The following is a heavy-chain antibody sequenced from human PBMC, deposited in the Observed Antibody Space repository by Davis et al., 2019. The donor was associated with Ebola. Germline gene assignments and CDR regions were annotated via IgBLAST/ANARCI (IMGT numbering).Heavy chain of an antibody. J-gene: IGHJ5*02. CDR3: ATNRGPSGLYFVGRSFDP. D-gene: IGHD6-19*01. Sequence: GESLMTSWAASGFSISSYAMTWGRQAAGQGLEWVGRIKGKSEGVTTDYAGPVKGRFTISRDDSKNTLYLQMKSLKTEDTAVYYCATNRGPSGLYFVGRSFDPWGQGPLVTVSS. CDR2: IKGKSEGVTT. V-gene: IGHV3-15*01. CDR1: GFSISSYA.